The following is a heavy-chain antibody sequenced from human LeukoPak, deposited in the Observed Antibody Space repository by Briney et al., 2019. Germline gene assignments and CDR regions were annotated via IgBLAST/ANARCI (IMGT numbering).Heavy chain of an antibody. CDR2: ISLMFGTT. Sequence: SVKVSCKASGGTFSGYSISWVRQAPGQGIEWMGRISLMFGTTNYALKFQGRVTITADDPTGSAYMELTSLRSEDTAVYYCARIHDSTHGLLDDWGQGTLVTVSS. D-gene: IGHD2-15*01. CDR1: GGTFSGYS. CDR3: ARIHDSTHGLLDD. J-gene: IGHJ4*02. V-gene: IGHV1-69*13.